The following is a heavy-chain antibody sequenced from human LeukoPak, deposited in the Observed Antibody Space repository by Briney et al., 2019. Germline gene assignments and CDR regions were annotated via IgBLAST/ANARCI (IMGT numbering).Heavy chain of an antibody. CDR3: AKDPQMMGRLGY. CDR2: IRYDGSNK. Sequence: GGPLRLSCAASRFTFSSYGMHWVRQAPGKGLEWVAFIRYDGSNKYYADSVKGRFTISRDNSKNTLYLQMNSLRAEDTAVYYCAKDPQMMGRLGYWGQGTLVTVSS. J-gene: IGHJ4*02. D-gene: IGHD3-10*01. V-gene: IGHV3-30*02. CDR1: RFTFSSYG.